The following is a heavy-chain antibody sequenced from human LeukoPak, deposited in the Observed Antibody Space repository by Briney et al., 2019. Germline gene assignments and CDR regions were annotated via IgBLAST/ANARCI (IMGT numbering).Heavy chain of an antibody. D-gene: IGHD4-11*01. J-gene: IGHJ6*03. V-gene: IGHV4-61*08. CDR2: IYHSGST. CDR3: ARDHSNPYYYMDV. Sequence: SETLSLTCTVSGGSISSGGYYWSWIRQPPGKGLEWIGYIYHSGSTYYNPSLKSRVTISVDTSKNQFSLKLSSVTAADTAVYYCARDHSNPYYYMDVWGKGTTVTVSS. CDR1: GGSISSGGYY.